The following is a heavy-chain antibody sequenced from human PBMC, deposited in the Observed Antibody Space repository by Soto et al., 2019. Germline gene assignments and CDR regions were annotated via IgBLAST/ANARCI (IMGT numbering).Heavy chain of an antibody. J-gene: IGHJ5*02. CDR2: IIPIFGTA. CDR1: GYTFINYD. V-gene: IGHV1-69*13. D-gene: IGHD2-15*01. CDR3: ARASGYCSGGSCYWFDP. Sequence: SVKVSCKASGYTFINYDINWVRQAPGQGLEWMGGIIPIFGTANYAQKFQGRVTITADESTSTAYMELSSLRSEDTAVYYCARASGYCSGGSCYWFDPWGQGTLVTVSS.